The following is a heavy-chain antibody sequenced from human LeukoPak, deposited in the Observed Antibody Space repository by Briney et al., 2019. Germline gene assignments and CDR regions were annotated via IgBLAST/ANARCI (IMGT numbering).Heavy chain of an antibody. D-gene: IGHD6-19*01. Sequence: SETLSLTCTVSGGSISSYYWSWIRQPPGKGLXXXXXIYYSGSTNYNPSLKSRVTISVDTSKNQFSLKLSSVTAADTAVYYCARSSQWLDLYYFDYWGQGTLVTVSS. J-gene: IGHJ4*02. V-gene: IGHV4-59*01. CDR2: IYYSGST. CDR1: GGSISSYY. CDR3: ARSSQWLDLYYFDY.